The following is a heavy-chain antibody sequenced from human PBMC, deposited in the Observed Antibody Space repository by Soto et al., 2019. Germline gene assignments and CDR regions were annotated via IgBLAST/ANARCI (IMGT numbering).Heavy chain of an antibody. J-gene: IGHJ4*02. D-gene: IGHD2-21*02. CDR2: IYYSGRT. CDR1: GESISSISYY. V-gene: IGHV4-39*01. Sequence: SESLSLTCIVSGESISSISYYRGWIRQPPGKGLEWIGSIYYSGRTYYNPSFKSRVTISIDTSKNQFSLKLSSVTATDTAVYYCARQRTTVVTQAYFDHWGQGALVTVSS. CDR3: ARQRTTVVTQAYFDH.